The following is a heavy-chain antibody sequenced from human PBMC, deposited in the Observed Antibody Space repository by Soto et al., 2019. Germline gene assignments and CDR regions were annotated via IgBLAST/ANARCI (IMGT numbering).Heavy chain of an antibody. CDR3: AHRYGGNYYRWYFDS. CDR1: GFSLSTSGAG. V-gene: IGHV2-5*01. J-gene: IGHJ4*02. CDR2: ISWKDEK. D-gene: IGHD1-26*01. Sequence: ESGPTLVNPTQTLTVTCTFSGFSLSTSGAGAGWIRQSPGKAPEWLALISWKDEKRYNPGLKSRLTITKDTSKNQVVLTMTDLDPVDTATYFCAHRYGGNYYRWYFDSWGQGTLVTVSS.